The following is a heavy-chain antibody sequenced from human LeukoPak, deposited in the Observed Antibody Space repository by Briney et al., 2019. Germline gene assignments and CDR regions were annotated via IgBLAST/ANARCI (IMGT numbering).Heavy chain of an antibody. V-gene: IGHV3-7*03. Sequence: GGSLRLSCTASGFIFSSHWMTWVRQSPGKGLEWVANIKEDGSVKYYVDSVKGRFTISRDNTKNALYLQMNSLRADDTAVYFCARGSTWLLDYWGQGTLITVSS. J-gene: IGHJ4*02. CDR1: GFIFSSHW. CDR3: ARGSTWLLDY. CDR2: IKEDGSVK. D-gene: IGHD6-19*01.